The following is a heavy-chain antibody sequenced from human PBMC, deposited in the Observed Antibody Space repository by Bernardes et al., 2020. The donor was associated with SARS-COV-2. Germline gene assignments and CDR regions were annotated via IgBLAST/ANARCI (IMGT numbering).Heavy chain of an antibody. V-gene: IGHV3-21*01. CDR1: GFTFSDFL. CDR3: ARRGVQNYGGYEAVSGHGGFDV. CDR2: ISTTSTYI. J-gene: IGHJ3*01. Sequence: GGSLRLSCSASGFTFSDFLMNWVRQAPGKGLEWVSSISTTSTYIYYADSVKGRFTISRDNAQNSLYLQMDSLRAEDSAIYFCARRGVQNYGGYEAVSGHGGFDVWGQGTMVTVSS. D-gene: IGHD4-17*01.